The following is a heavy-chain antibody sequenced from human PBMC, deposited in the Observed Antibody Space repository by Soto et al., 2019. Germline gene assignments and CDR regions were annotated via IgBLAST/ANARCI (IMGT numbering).Heavy chain of an antibody. D-gene: IGHD6-13*01. CDR2: ITGSGGST. CDR3: AKDQALAAALFY. CDR1: GFTFSSHA. Sequence: EVQLLESGGGLVQPGGSLRLSCAASGFTFSSHAMTWVRQAPGKGLEWVSSITGSGGSTYYADSVKGRFTISRDNSKNTLYLQMTSLRAEDTALYYCAKDQALAAALFYWGQGTLVTVSS. V-gene: IGHV3-23*01. J-gene: IGHJ4*02.